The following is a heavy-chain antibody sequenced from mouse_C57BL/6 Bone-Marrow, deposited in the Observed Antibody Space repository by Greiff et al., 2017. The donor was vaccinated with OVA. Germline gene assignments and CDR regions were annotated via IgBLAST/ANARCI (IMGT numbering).Heavy chain of an antibody. J-gene: IGHJ4*01. Sequence: EVMLVESGEGLVKPGGSLKLSCAASGFTFSSYAMSWVRQTPEKRLEWVAYISSGGDYIYYADTVKGRFTISRDNARNTLYLQMSSLKSEDTAMYYCTREDYYGSSYAHAMDYWGQGTSVTVSS. CDR3: TREDYYGSSYAHAMDY. CDR2: ISSGGDYI. D-gene: IGHD1-1*01. CDR1: GFTFSSYA. V-gene: IGHV5-9-1*02.